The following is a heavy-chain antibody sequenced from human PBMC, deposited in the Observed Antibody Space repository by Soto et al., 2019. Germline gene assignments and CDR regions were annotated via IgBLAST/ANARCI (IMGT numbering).Heavy chain of an antibody. V-gene: IGHV3-7*01. CDR1: GFTLSTYW. J-gene: IGHJ4*02. Sequence: EVQVVESGEGLVQPGGSLRLSCAASGFTLSTYWMTWVSQAPGKGLEWVANIKQDGSEKYYVDSVKGRFTVSRDNAKNSLYLQMNSLRTEDTAVYYCGTADRGTAAGGTVQWGQGTLVTVSS. D-gene: IGHD6-13*01. CDR3: GTADRGTAAGGTVQ. CDR2: IKQDGSEK.